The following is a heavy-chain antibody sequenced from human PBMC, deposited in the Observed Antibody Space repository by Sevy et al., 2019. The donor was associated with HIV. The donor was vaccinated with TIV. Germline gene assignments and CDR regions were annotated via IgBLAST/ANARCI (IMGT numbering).Heavy chain of an antibody. CDR1: GFTFSHYW. J-gene: IGHJ3*01. D-gene: IGHD2-2*01. V-gene: IGHV3-74*01. Sequence: GESLKISCAASGFTFSHYWMHWVRQAPGKGLVWVSHIKTDGSNRDSADSVKGRFFISRDNAKNLLYLQMNSLRAEDTAVYYCAREWVTVLVPTAVDAFDVWGQGTMVTVSS. CDR3: AREWVTVLVPTAVDAFDV. CDR2: IKTDGSNR.